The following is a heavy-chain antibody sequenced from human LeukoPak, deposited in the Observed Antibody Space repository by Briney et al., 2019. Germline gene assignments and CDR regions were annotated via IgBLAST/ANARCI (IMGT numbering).Heavy chain of an antibody. J-gene: IGHJ6*02. CDR2: ISWNSGSI. CDR3: AKDMAVGASWGMDV. V-gene: IGHV3-9*01. CDR1: GFTFDDYA. Sequence: GGSLRLSCAASGFTFDDYAMHWVRQAPGKGLEWVSGISWNSGSIGYADSVKGRFTISRDNAKNSLYLQMNSLRAEDTALYYCAKDMAVGASWGMDVWGQGTTVTVSS. D-gene: IGHD1-26*01.